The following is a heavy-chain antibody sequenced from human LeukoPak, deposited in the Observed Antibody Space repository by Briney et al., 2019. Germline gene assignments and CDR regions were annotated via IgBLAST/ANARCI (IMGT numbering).Heavy chain of an antibody. CDR3: ARVDSTLLWFDP. J-gene: IGHJ5*02. Sequence: SETLSLTCSVSGGSISSSAYYWGWIRQPPGKGLEWIGNIYYSGSTYYNPSLKSRVTISLNTSKNQFSLELISVTAADTAFYYCARVDSTLLWFDPWGQGTLVTVSS. CDR1: GGSISSSAYY. D-gene: IGHD2-21*01. V-gene: IGHV4-39*01. CDR2: IYYSGST.